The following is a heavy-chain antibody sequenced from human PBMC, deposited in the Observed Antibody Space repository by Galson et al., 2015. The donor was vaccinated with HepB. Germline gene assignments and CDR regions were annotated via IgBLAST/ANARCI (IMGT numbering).Heavy chain of an antibody. Sequence: LSLTCTVSGGSISSSSYYWGWIRQPPGKGLEWIGSIYYRGSTYYNPSLKSRVTISVDTSKNQFSLKLSSVTAADTAVYYCARHSRRQFYNAFDIWGQGTMVTVSS. CDR2: IYYRGST. V-gene: IGHV4-39*01. CDR3: ARHSRRQFYNAFDI. D-gene: IGHD2/OR15-2a*01. CDR1: GGSISSSSYY. J-gene: IGHJ3*02.